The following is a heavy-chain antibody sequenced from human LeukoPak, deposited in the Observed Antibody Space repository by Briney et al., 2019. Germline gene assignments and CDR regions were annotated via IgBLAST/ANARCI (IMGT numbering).Heavy chain of an antibody. J-gene: IGHJ4*02. Sequence: GGSLRLSCAASGFTFSSYSMNWVRQAPGKGLEWVSYISSSISTIYYADSVKGRFTISRYNAKNSLYLQMNSLRAEDTAVYCCAGDSSVKIPTPYDYWGQGTLVTVSS. CDR2: ISSSISTI. CDR3: AGDSSVKIPTPYDY. V-gene: IGHV3-48*01. CDR1: GFTFSSYS. D-gene: IGHD3-22*01.